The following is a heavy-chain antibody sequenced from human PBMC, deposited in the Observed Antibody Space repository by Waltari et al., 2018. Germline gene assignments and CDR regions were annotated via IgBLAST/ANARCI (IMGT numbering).Heavy chain of an antibody. D-gene: IGHD1-7*01. CDR3: AREGNLLGQSSYYYHMDV. Sequence: QVQLQESGPGLVTPSETLSLTCTVSGGSISDSYLTWIRQPPGKGLECIGYIYTRGRSSDNPSHKNRVTILLDTAQNQFSLHLNSVTAADTAVYYCAREGNLLGQSSYYYHMDVWGKGTTVTVSS. J-gene: IGHJ6*03. V-gene: IGHV4-4*09. CDR1: GGSISDSY. CDR2: IYTRGRS.